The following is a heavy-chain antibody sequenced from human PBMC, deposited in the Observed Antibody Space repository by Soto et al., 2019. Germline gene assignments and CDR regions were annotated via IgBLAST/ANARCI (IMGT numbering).Heavy chain of an antibody. D-gene: IGHD1-1*01. CDR1: GGSISSGDYY. V-gene: IGHV4-30-4*01. CDR3: ARGFLNKNQNDLYFDL. Sequence: QVQLQESGPGLVKPPQTLSLTCTVSGGSISSGDYYWSWIRQPPGKGLEWIGSIYYSASTYYNPSLTGRLTISVDTSNNQFSLKLSSVTAADTAVFYCARGFLNKNQNDLYFDLWGRGTLVTVSS. CDR2: IYYSAST. J-gene: IGHJ2*01.